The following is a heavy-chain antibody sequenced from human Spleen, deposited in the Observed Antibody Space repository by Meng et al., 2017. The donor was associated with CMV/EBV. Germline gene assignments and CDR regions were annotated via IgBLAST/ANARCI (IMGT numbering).Heavy chain of an antibody. D-gene: IGHD2-2*02. Sequence: SWAASGVTFRDYGMNWVRQAPGKGLEWVSTVSGNGGRTDYADSVKGRFTISRDNSKNTLCLQMNSLRADDTAIYYCVRGGRSTSCSTGWGQGTLVTVSS. CDR3: VRGGRSTSCSTG. CDR2: VSGNGGRT. V-gene: IGHV3-23*01. J-gene: IGHJ4*02. CDR1: GVTFRDYG.